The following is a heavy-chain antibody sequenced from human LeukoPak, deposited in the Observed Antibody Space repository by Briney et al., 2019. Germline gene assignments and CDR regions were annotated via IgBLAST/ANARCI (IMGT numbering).Heavy chain of an antibody. CDR1: GGTFSRYA. D-gene: IGHD6-19*01. J-gene: IGHJ2*01. CDR2: IIPIFGTA. V-gene: IGHV1-69*01. Sequence: ASVKVSCKASGGTFSRYAISWVRQAPGQGLEWMGGIIPIFGTANYAQKFQGRVTITADESTSTAYMELSSLRSEDTAVYYCARHVFRNIAVAGTDPNWYFDLWGRGTLVTVSS. CDR3: ARHVFRNIAVAGTDPNWYFDL.